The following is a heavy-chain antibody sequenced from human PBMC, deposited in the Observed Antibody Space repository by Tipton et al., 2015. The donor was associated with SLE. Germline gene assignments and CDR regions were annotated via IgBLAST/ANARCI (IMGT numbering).Heavy chain of an antibody. CDR1: GDSISGHY. CDR2: IYDSGST. J-gene: IGHJ4*02. Sequence: TLSLTCTVSGDSISGHYRSWIRQPPGKGLEWIGYIYDSGSTSYNPSLKSRVTISEGTSKQQFSLKLRSLTAADTAVYYCARERYCSGASCYAPDYWGQGTLVTVSS. D-gene: IGHD2-2*01. CDR3: ARERYCSGASCYAPDY. V-gene: IGHV4-59*11.